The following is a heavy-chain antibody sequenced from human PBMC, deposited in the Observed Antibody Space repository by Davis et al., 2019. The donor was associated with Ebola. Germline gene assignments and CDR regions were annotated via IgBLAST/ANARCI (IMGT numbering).Heavy chain of an antibody. CDR2: ISYDGSNK. J-gene: IGHJ3*02. Sequence: GESLKISCAASGFTFSSYGMHWVRQAPGKGLEWVAVISYDGSNKYYADSVKGRFTISRDNSKNTLYLQMNSLRAEDTAVYYCARPRVFAFDIWGQGTMVTVSS. D-gene: IGHD3-10*01. CDR1: GFTFSSYG. V-gene: IGHV3-30*03. CDR3: ARPRVFAFDI.